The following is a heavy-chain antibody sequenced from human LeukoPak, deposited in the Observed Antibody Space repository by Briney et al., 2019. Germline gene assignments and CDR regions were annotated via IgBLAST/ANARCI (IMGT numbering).Heavy chain of an antibody. Sequence: GASVKVSCKASGYTFTSYGISWVRQAPGQGLEWMGWISAYNGNTNYAQKLQSRVTMTTDTSTSTAYMELRSLRSDDTAVYYCARDSRRGDCSGGSCYSGGNFDYWGQGTLVTVSS. CDR3: ARDSRRGDCSGGSCYSGGNFDY. D-gene: IGHD2-15*01. J-gene: IGHJ4*02. CDR1: GYTFTSYG. V-gene: IGHV1-18*01. CDR2: ISAYNGNT.